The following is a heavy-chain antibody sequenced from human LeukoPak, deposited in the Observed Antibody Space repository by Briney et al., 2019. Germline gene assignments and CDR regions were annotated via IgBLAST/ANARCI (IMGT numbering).Heavy chain of an antibody. CDR1: GLTFRSYG. V-gene: IGHV3-30*03. CDR3: TTKVIRGNSGDDYDG. J-gene: IGHJ4*02. D-gene: IGHD5-12*01. Sequence: GGSLRLSCAASGLTFRSYGMHWVRQAPGKGLEWVALISSDGNDKLYGDSVRGRFSISRDDSKSTLYLQMNSLRAEDTAVYYCTTKVIRGNSGDDYDGGGQGTLVTVSS. CDR2: ISSDGNDK.